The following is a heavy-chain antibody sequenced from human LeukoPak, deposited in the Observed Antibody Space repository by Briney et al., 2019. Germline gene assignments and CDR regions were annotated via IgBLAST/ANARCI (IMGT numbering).Heavy chain of an antibody. Sequence: GGSLRLSCAASGFTFSSYWMSWVRQAPGKGLEWVANIKQDGSEKYYVDSVKGRFTISRDNSKNTLYLQMNSLRAEDTAVYYCARARAVGATNPYYYYGMDVWGQGTTVTVSS. J-gene: IGHJ6*02. V-gene: IGHV3-7*01. CDR3: ARARAVGATNPYYYYGMDV. D-gene: IGHD1-26*01. CDR2: IKQDGSEK. CDR1: GFTFSSYW.